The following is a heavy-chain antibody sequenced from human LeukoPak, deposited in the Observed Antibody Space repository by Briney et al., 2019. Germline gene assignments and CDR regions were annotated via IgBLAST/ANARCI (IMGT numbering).Heavy chain of an antibody. CDR2: ISWDGGIT. D-gene: IGHD5-12*01. Sequence: AGGPLRLSCAASGFTFHHYSMHWVRQPPGKGLEWVSLISWDGGITYYADSVRGRFTISRGNGKNPLSLEINSLRTEDTALYYCAKDSNTGGYSFGSWGQGTLVTVTS. CDR3: AKDSNTGGYSFGS. J-gene: IGHJ4*02. CDR1: GFTFHHYS. V-gene: IGHV3-43*01.